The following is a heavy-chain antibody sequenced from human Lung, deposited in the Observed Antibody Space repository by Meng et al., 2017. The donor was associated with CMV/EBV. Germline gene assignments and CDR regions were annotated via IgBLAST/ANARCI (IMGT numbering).Heavy chain of an antibody. D-gene: IGHD1-14*01. J-gene: IGHJ6*02. CDR3: ARAQDTTSADYYNYGIDV. CDR2: INPNSGGT. Sequence: SVXVSXXASGYFFTGHFVHWVRQAPGQGLEWMGWINPNSGGTKYTQKFQGRVTMTRDTSISTVYMELSGLRSDDTAMYYCARAQDTTSADYYNYGIDVWGQGTXVTVAS. V-gene: IGHV1-2*02. CDR1: GYFFTGHF.